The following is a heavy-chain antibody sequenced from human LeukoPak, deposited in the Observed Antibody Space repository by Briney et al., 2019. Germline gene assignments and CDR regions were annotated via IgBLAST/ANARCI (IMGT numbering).Heavy chain of an antibody. CDR1: GFTFSSYA. CDR2: ISSNGGST. V-gene: IGHV3-64*01. D-gene: IGHD4-23*01. Sequence: PGGSLRLSCAASGFTFSSYAMHWVRQAPGKGLEYVSAISSNGGSTYYANSVKGRFTISRDNSKNTLYLQMGSLRAEDMAVYYCARVGEVDYGGNSRYYYYYYMDVWGKGTTVTVSS. CDR3: ARVGEVDYGGNSRYYYYYYMDV. J-gene: IGHJ6*03.